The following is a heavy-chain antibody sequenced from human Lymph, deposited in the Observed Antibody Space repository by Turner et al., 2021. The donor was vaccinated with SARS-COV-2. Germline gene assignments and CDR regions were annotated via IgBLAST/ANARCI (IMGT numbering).Heavy chain of an antibody. CDR3: AKDLAGTYYSSFDY. V-gene: IGHV3-9*01. J-gene: IGHJ4*02. CDR1: GFTFDDYA. CDR2: INWSGGSI. Sequence: VQLVESGGGLVQPGRSLRLPCAASGFTFDDYAMHWVRQAPGKGLEWVSGINWSGGSIAYADSVKGRFTISRDNPKNSLYLQMNSLRAEDTAFYYCAKDLAGTYYSSFDYWGQGTLVTVSS. D-gene: IGHD1-26*01.